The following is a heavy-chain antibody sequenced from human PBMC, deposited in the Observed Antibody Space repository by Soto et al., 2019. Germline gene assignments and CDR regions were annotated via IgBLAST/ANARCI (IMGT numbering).Heavy chain of an antibody. CDR1: GFTFSSYA. V-gene: IGHV3-23*01. CDR3: AKYPMVGGVIINYYYYGMDV. Sequence: LRLSCAASGFTFSSYAMSWVRQAPGKGLEWVSAISGSGGSTYYADSVKGRFTISRDNSKNTLYLQMNSLRAEDTAVYYCAKYPMVGGVIINYYYYGMDVWGQGTTVTVSS. CDR2: ISGSGGST. D-gene: IGHD3-10*01. J-gene: IGHJ6*02.